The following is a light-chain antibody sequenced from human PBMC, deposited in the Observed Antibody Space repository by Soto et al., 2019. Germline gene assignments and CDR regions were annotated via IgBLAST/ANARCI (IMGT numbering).Light chain of an antibody. CDR3: QQNYNTPIT. J-gene: IGKJ5*01. CDR1: QDISNY. Sequence: DIQMTQSPPSLSVSVGDRVTITCQASQDISNYLHWFQQKPGKAPQLLIFDVSNLQTGVPSRFSGGGSGTDFALTISSLQPEDFATYYCQQNYNTPITFGQGTRLEIK. CDR2: DVS. V-gene: IGKV1-33*01.